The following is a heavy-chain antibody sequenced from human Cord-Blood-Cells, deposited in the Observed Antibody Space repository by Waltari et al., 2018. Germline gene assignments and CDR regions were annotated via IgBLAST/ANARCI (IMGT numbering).Heavy chain of an antibody. CDR3: ARGRYSSSWYPGDY. CDR2: MNPNSGNT. Sequence: QVQLVQSGAEVKKPGASVQLSCKASGYTFTRYDINWVRQAPGQGLEWMGWMNPNSGNTGYAQKFQGRITMTMNTSISTAYMELSSLRSEDTAVYYCARGRYSSSWYPGDYWGQGTLVTVSS. J-gene: IGHJ4*02. CDR1: GYTFTRYD. D-gene: IGHD6-13*01. V-gene: IGHV1-8*01.